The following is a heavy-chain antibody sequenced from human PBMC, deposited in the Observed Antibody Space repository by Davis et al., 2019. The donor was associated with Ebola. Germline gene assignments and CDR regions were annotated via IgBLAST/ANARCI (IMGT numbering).Heavy chain of an antibody. V-gene: IGHV1-8*01. Sequence: AASVKVSCKASGYAFTSYDINWVRQATGQGLEWMGWMNPNSGNTGYVERFQGRVTMSRNTSISTAYMELSSLRSEETAVYYCARSGVRGYYNGMDVWGQGTTVTVSS. D-gene: IGHD1-14*01. CDR1: GYAFTSYD. CDR3: ARSGVRGYYNGMDV. J-gene: IGHJ6*02. CDR2: MNPNSGNT.